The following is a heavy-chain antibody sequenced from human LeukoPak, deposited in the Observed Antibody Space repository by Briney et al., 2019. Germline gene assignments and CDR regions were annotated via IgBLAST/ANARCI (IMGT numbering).Heavy chain of an antibody. Sequence: SETLSLTCTVSGGSISSSSYYWGGIRQPPGKGLEWIGSIYYSGSTYYNPSLKSRVTISVDTSKNQFSLKLSSVTAADTAVYYCARSCSTAGYSSSLDYWGQGTLVTVSS. CDR1: GGSISSSSYY. D-gene: IGHD6-6*01. J-gene: IGHJ4*02. V-gene: IGHV4-39*01. CDR3: ARSCSTAGYSSSLDY. CDR2: IYYSGST.